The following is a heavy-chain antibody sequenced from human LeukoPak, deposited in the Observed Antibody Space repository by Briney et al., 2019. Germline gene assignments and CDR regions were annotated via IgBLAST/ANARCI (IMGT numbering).Heavy chain of an antibody. CDR2: ISGDGGST. D-gene: IGHD2-2*01. CDR1: GFTFDDYA. J-gene: IGHJ4*02. Sequence: GGSLRLSCAASGFTFDDYAMHWVRQAPGKGLEWVSLISGDGGSTYYADSVKGRSTISRDNSKNSLYLQMNSLRTEDTALYYCAKDRGYCSSSSCFEGDYWGQGTLVTVSS. V-gene: IGHV3-43*02. CDR3: AKDRGYCSSSSCFEGDY.